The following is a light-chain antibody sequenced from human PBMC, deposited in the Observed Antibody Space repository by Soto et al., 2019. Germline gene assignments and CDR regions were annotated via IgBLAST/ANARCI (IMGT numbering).Light chain of an antibody. CDR3: QQYATSPLT. CDR2: GAS. CDR1: QSVPKNY. J-gene: IGKJ4*01. Sequence: EIVLTQSPGTLSLSPGERATLSCRARQSVPKNYLAWYQQKPGQAPRLLVYGASNRATGIPDRFSGSGSGTDFTLTISRLEPEDFAVYYCQQYATSPLTFGGGTRVEIK. V-gene: IGKV3-20*01.